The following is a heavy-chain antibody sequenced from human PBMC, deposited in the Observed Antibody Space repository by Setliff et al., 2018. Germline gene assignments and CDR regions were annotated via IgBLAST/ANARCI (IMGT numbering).Heavy chain of an antibody. Sequence: PSETLSLTCTVSGGSISSGNYYWGWIRQPPGKGLEWIGSIYYSGSTYYNPSLKSRVTISVDTSKNQFSLKLSSVTAADTAVYYCARVDYSPINYYYYYMDVWGKGTTVTVSS. V-gene: IGHV4-39*07. CDR3: ARVDYSPINYYYYYMDV. D-gene: IGHD4-4*01. J-gene: IGHJ6*03. CDR1: GGSISSGNYY. CDR2: IYYSGST.